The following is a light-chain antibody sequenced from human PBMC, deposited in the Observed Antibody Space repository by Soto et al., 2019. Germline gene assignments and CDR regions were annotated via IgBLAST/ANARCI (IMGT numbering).Light chain of an antibody. V-gene: IGKV1-33*01. J-gene: IGKJ1*01. CDR3: QQYDNLSWT. Sequence: DIQMTQSPSSLSASVGDRVTITCQASQDISNYLNWYQQKPGKAPKLLIYDASNLETGVPSRFSGSGSGTYFTFTISSLQPEDIATYYCQQYDNLSWTFGQGTKVEIK. CDR2: DAS. CDR1: QDISNY.